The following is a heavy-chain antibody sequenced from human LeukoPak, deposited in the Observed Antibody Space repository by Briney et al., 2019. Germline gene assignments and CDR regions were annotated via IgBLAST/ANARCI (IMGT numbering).Heavy chain of an antibody. CDR2: IYTSGST. CDR1: GGSISSGSYY. D-gene: IGHD3-9*01. V-gene: IGHV4-61*02. CDR3: ARGTTGYDILTGYYNVHPFDY. Sequence: SQTLSLTCTVSGGSISSGSYYWSWIRQPAGKGLEWIGRIYTSGSTNYNPSLKSRVTISVDTSKNQFSLKLSSVTAADTAVYYCARGTTGYDILTGYYNVHPFDYWGQGTLVTVSS. J-gene: IGHJ4*02.